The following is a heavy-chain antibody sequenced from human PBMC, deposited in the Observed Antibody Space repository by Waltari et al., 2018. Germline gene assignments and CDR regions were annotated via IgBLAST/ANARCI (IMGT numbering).Heavy chain of an antibody. D-gene: IGHD3-22*01. CDR1: EFTFRSSA. Sequence: QVQLVESGGGVVQAGRSLRLSCAASEFTFRSSAMRWVRQAPDKGLELVAVISYNERNIYYVDSVKGRFIISRDNSRKMLYLQMNSLRTEDTAVYYCARDYCDRTNCHGMDVWGQGTTVTVSS. CDR3: ARDYCDRTNCHGMDV. J-gene: IGHJ6*02. CDR2: ISYNERNI. V-gene: IGHV3-30*04.